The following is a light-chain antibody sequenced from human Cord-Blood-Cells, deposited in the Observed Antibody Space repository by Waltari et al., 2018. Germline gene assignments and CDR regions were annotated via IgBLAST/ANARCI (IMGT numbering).Light chain of an antibody. V-gene: IGLV2-11*01. J-gene: IGLJ2*01. CDR1: SSDVGGYNY. CDR3: CSYAGSYVV. CDR2: DVS. Sequence: QSALTQPRSVSGSPGPPVTISCTGTSSDVGGYNYVSWYQQHPGKAPKLMIYDVSKRPSGVPDRFSGSKSGNTASLTISGLQAEDEADYYCCSYAGSYVVFGGGTKLTVL.